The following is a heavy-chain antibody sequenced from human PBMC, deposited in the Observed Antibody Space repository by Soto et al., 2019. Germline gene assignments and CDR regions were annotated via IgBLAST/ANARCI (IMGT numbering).Heavy chain of an antibody. CDR1: GGSISSGGYY. CDR2: IYYTGST. V-gene: IGHV4-31*03. D-gene: IGHD3-16*01. J-gene: IGHJ3*02. Sequence: SETLSLTCTVSGGSISSGGYYWSWLRQHPGKGLEWIGYIYYTGSTHYNPYLKSRVTISVDKSKNQLAQKLSSVIAADTAVYYCARDGGPFRHAFDIWGQGTMVTVSS. CDR3: ARDGGPFRHAFDI.